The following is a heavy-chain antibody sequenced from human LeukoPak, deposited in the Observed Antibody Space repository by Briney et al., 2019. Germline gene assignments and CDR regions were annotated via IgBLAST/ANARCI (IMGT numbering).Heavy chain of an antibody. D-gene: IGHD6-6*01. CDR1: GFTFSSYW. Sequence: GGSLRLSCAASGFTFSSYWMSWVRQAPGKGLEWVANIKQEGSEKYYVDSVKGRLTISRDNAKNSLYLQMNSLRPEDTAVYYCARAGGLAARELYFQHWGQGTLVTVSS. J-gene: IGHJ1*01. CDR2: IKQEGSEK. V-gene: IGHV3-7*01. CDR3: ARAGGLAARELYFQH.